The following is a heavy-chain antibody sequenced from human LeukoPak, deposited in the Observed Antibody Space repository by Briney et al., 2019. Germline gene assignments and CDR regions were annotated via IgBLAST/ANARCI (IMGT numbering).Heavy chain of an antibody. CDR3: AKDLPYSSGWYRSFDY. D-gene: IGHD6-19*01. J-gene: IGHJ4*02. CDR1: GFTVSSKY. CDR2: ISGSGGST. Sequence: GGSLRLSCAASGFTVSSKYMSWVRQAPGKGLEWVSAISGSGGSTYYADSVKGRFTISRDNSKNTLYLQMNSLRAEDTAVYYCAKDLPYSSGWYRSFDYWGQGTLVTVSS. V-gene: IGHV3-23*01.